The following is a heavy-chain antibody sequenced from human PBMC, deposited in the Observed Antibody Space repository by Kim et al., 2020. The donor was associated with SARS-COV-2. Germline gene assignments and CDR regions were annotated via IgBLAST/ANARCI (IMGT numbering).Heavy chain of an antibody. CDR1: GYTFTGYY. J-gene: IGHJ4*02. CDR2: INPNSGGT. V-gene: IGHV1-2*02. CDR3: ARDRRDGYNFTGYYFDY. D-gene: IGHD5-12*01. Sequence: ASVKVSCKASGYTFTGYYMHWVRQAPGQGLEWMGWINPNSGGTNYAQKFQGRVTMTRDTSISTAYMELSRLRSDDTAVYYCARDRRDGYNFTGYYFDYWGQGTLVTVSS.